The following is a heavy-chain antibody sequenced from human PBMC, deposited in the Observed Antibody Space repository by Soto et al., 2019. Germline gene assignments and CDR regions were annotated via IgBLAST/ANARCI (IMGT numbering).Heavy chain of an antibody. J-gene: IGHJ4*02. CDR2: IYSDTTT. CDR3: ARDSNIAVAGRYDY. CDR1: GFIVSNNC. V-gene: IGHV3-66*01. Sequence: GGSLRLSCAASGFIVSNNCMSWVRQAPGKGLEWVSLIYSDTTTYYADSVKGRFTISRDNSKNTLYLQMNSLRAEDTAVYYCARDSNIAVAGRYDYWGQGTLVTVSS. D-gene: IGHD6-13*01.